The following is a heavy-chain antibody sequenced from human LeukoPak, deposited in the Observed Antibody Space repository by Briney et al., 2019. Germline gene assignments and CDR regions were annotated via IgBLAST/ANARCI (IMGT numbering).Heavy chain of an antibody. CDR3: ARDGGSGYDSGPFPNAFDI. J-gene: IGHJ3*02. V-gene: IGHV4-30-4*01. D-gene: IGHD5-12*01. Sequence: PSQTLSLTCTASGGSISSGDYYWSWIRQPPGKGLEWIGYIYYSGSTYYNPSLKSRVTISVDTSKNQFSLKLSSVTAADTAVYYCARDGGSGYDSGPFPNAFDIRGQGTMVTVSS. CDR2: IYYSGST. CDR1: GGSISSGDYY.